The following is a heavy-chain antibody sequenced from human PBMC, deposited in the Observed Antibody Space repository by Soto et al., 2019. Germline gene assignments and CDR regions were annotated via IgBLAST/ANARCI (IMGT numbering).Heavy chain of an antibody. CDR2: IYSGGST. V-gene: IGHV3-66*01. D-gene: IGHD3-3*01. Sequence: GGSLRLSCAASGFTVSSNYMSWVRQAPGKGLEWVSVIYSGGSTYYADSVKGRFTISRDNSKNTLYLQMNSLRAEDMAVYYCARDLDDFWSGYYFRGVGYWGQGTLVTVSS. CDR1: GFTVSSNY. CDR3: ARDLDDFWSGYYFRGVGY. J-gene: IGHJ4*02.